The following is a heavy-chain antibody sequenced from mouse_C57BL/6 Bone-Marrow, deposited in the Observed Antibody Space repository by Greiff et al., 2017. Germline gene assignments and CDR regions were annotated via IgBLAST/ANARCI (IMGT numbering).Heavy chain of an antibody. Sequence: VQLQQPGAELVKPGASVKLSCKASGYTFTSYWMHWVKQRPGQGLEWIGMIHPNSGRTNYNEKFKSKATLTVDKSSSTAYMQLSSLTSEDSAVYYCARGRDAYFDYWGQGTTLTVSS. J-gene: IGHJ2*01. D-gene: IGHD3-3*01. CDR1: GYTFTSYW. CDR2: IHPNSGRT. CDR3: ARGRDAYFDY. V-gene: IGHV1-64*01.